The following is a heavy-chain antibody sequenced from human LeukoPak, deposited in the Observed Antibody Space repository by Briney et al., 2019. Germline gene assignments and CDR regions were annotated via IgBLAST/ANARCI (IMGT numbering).Heavy chain of an antibody. CDR1: GFTFSSYA. CDR3: VRDGDDFNFDH. CDR2: ISGSGGST. V-gene: IGHV3-23*01. D-gene: IGHD7-27*01. J-gene: IGHJ5*02. Sequence: GSLRLSCAASGFTFSSYAMSWVRQAPGKGLEWVSAISGSGGSTYYADSVKGRFTISRDNAKNTLYLQMSSLRAEDTAVYFCVRDGDDFNFDHWGQGSLVTVSS.